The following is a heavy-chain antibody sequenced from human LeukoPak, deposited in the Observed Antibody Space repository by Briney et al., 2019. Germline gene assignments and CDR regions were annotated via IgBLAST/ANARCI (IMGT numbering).Heavy chain of an antibody. CDR3: ARDGRWLAYFDY. CDR2: ISYDGKNK. Sequence: GGSLRLSCTASGFSFSDYAMHWVRQAPGKGLEWLAIISYDGKNKEYADSVKGRFTISRDNPKKALYLQMNSLRPEDTAVYYCARDGRWLAYFDYWGQGTLVTVSS. D-gene: IGHD6-19*01. V-gene: IGHV3-30*04. CDR1: GFSFSDYA. J-gene: IGHJ4*02.